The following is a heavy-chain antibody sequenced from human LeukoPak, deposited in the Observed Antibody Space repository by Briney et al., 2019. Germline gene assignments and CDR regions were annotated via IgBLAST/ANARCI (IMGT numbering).Heavy chain of an antibody. CDR3: ARPGTTGTTI. D-gene: IGHD1-1*01. J-gene: IGHJ4*02. CDR1: GYSFTRNW. Sequence: GESLQISCKGYGYSFTRNWIGWVRRMPGKGLEWMGLIYPADSDTRYSPSFQGQVTFSADNSISTAFLQWSSLKASDTAMYYCARPGTTGTTIWGQGTLVTVSS. V-gene: IGHV5-51*01. CDR2: IYPADSDT.